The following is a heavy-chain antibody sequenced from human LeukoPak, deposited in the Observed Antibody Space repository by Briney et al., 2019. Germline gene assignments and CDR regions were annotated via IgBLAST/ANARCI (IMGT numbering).Heavy chain of an antibody. J-gene: IGHJ4*02. Sequence: SETLSLTCAVYGGSFSGYYWSWIRQPPGKGLEWIGYIYYSGSTNYNPSLKSRVTISVDRSKKQFSLKLSSVTAADTAVYYCARRRYFDYWGQGTLVTVSS. V-gene: IGHV4-59*12. CDR2: IYYSGST. D-gene: IGHD2-15*01. CDR3: ARRRYFDY. CDR1: GGSFSGYY.